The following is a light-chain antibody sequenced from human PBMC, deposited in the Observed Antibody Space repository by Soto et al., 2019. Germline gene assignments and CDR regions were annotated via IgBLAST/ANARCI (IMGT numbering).Light chain of an antibody. J-gene: IGLJ3*02. CDR3: LLYYGGAWV. Sequence: QAVVTQEPSLTVSPGGTVTLTCASSTGAVTSDYVPDWFQQKPGQAPRTMIYSTSNKRSWTPARFSGSRPGGKAALTLSGVQPEDEAVYYCLLYYGGAWVFGGGTKLTVL. CDR1: TGAVTSDYV. CDR2: STS. V-gene: IGLV7-43*01.